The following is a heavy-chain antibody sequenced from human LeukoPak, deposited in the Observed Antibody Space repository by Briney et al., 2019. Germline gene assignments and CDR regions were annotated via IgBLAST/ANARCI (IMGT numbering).Heavy chain of an antibody. V-gene: IGHV3-23*01. J-gene: IGHJ4*02. CDR1: GFTFSSYA. CDR3: AKGPDSGLRYFDY. Sequence: GGSLRLSCAAAGFTFSSYAMNWVRQAPGKGLEWVSGIGASGGSTYYADSVEGRFTISRDNSKNTLYLQMNSLRAEDTAVYYCAKGPDSGLRYFDYWGQGTLVTVSS. D-gene: IGHD5-12*01. CDR2: IGASGGST.